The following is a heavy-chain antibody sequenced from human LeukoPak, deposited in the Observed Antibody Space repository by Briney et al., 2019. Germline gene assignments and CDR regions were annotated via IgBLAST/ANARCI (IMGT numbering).Heavy chain of an antibody. CDR3: ASWVVEDDLRYFQH. D-gene: IGHD2-15*01. J-gene: IGHJ1*01. V-gene: IGHV3-30-3*01. CDR1: GFTFSSYA. Sequence: PGGPLRLSCAASGFTFSSYALHWVRQAPGKGLEWVALTSYDGSNKYYADSVKGRFTISRDNSKNTLYLQMNSLRVEDTAVYYCASWVVEDDLRYFQHWGQGTLVTVSS. CDR2: TSYDGSNK.